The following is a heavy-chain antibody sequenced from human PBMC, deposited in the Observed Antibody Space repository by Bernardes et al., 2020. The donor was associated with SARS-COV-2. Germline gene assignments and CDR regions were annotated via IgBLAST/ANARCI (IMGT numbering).Heavy chain of an antibody. J-gene: IGHJ6*02. CDR2: ISGPGRT. Sequence: GGSLRLSCAASGFTFSNYAMSWVRQAPGKGLEWVSDISGPGRTYYADSVRGRFTISRDNSKNTLYLEMNSLRVEDMAVYYCAKELAYGSSWRDYSYYFGMDVWGQGTTVTVSS. CDR1: GFTFSNYA. CDR3: AKELAYGSSWRDYSYYFGMDV. D-gene: IGHD6-13*01. V-gene: IGHV3-23*01.